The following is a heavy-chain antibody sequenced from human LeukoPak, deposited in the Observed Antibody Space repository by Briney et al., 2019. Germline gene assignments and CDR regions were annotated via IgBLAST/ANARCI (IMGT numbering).Heavy chain of an antibody. CDR3: ATSQGGSGRYPFDY. CDR1: GFTFSSYS. Sequence: PGGSLRLSCAASGFTFSSYSMNWVRQTPGKGLEWVSYISSSSATIYYADSVKGRFTISRDNAKNSLYLQMNSLGAEDTAVYYCATSQGGSGRYPFDYWGQGTLVTVSS. J-gene: IGHJ4*02. D-gene: IGHD1-26*01. V-gene: IGHV3-48*04. CDR2: ISSSSATI.